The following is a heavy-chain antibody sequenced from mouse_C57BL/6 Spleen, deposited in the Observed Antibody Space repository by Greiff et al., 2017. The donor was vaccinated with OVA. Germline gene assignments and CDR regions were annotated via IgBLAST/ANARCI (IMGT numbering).Heavy chain of an antibody. D-gene: IGHD1-1*01. CDR1: GYTFTDYN. J-gene: IGHJ4*01. CDR3: ARGGNYYGSSSDYYAMDY. CDR2: INPNNGGT. Sequence: VQLKESGPELVKPGASVKIPCKASGYTFTDYNMDWVKQSHGKSLEWIGDINPNNGGTIYNQKFKGKATLTVDKSSSTAYMELRSLTSEDTAVYYCARGGNYYGSSSDYYAMDYWGQGTSVTVSS. V-gene: IGHV1-18*01.